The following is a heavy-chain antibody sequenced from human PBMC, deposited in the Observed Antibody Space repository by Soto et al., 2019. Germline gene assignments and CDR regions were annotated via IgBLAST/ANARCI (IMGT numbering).Heavy chain of an antibody. CDR1: GDSLRSSYHY. CDR3: VRVEMYAGECTPNFDR. D-gene: IGHD2-8*01. J-gene: IGHJ4*02. CDR2: IYYTGNT. Sequence: PETLSLTCTVSGDSLRSSYHYWGWIRQSPGKGLEWIGSIYYTGNTYYNPSLKSRVSISVDMATNEISLRLRAESVADTDVYYCVRVEMYAGECTPNFDRWGQGARVTVSS. V-gene: IGHV4-39*01.